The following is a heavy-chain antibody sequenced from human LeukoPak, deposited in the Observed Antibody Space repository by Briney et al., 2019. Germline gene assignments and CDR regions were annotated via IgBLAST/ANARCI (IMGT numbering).Heavy chain of an antibody. J-gene: IGHJ4*02. D-gene: IGHD3-22*01. CDR3: ARDKYYYYYDSSGYYLGY. CDR1: GGSISSYY. V-gene: IGHV4-59*01. Sequence: SETLSLTCSVSGGSISSYYWSWIRQPPGKGLEWIGYIYYSGRTSYNPSLKSRVTISVDTSKNQFSLRLSSVTAADTAVYYCARDKYYYYYDSSGYYLGYWGQGTLVTVSS. CDR2: IYYSGRT.